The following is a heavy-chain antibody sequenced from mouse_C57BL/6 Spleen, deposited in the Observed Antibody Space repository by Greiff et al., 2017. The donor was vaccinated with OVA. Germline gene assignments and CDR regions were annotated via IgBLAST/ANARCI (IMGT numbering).Heavy chain of an antibody. Sequence: EVKLMESGGGLVQPGGSLSLSCAASGFTFTDYYMSWVRQPPGKALEWLGFIRNKANGYTTEYSASVKGRFTISRDNSQSILYLQMNALRAEDSATYYCARYKPEHGGFAYWGQGTLVTVSA. CDR3: ARYKPEHGGFAY. CDR1: GFTFTDYY. J-gene: IGHJ3*01. V-gene: IGHV7-3*01. CDR2: IRNKANGYTT.